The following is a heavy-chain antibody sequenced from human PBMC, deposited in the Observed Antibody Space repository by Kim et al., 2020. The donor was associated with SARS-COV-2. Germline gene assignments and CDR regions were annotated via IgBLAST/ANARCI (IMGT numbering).Heavy chain of an antibody. V-gene: IGHV3-11*05. Sequence: GGSLRLSCAASGFTFSDYYMSWMRQAPGKGLEWVSYISRTSDDTNYADSVKGRFTISRDNAKNSLYLQMNSLRAEDTAFYYCARDIRDIVVGGGDRKTDRHLDIWGRGTLVAVSS. D-gene: IGHD2-2*01. CDR2: ISRTSDDT. CDR3: ARDIRDIVVGGGDRKTDRHLDI. CDR1: GFTFSDYY. J-gene: IGHJ2*01.